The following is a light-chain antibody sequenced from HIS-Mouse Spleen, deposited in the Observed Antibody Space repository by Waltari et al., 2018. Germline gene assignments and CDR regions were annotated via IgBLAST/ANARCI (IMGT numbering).Light chain of an antibody. CDR3: YSTDSSGNHRV. CDR1: ALPKKY. J-gene: IGLJ2*01. Sequence: SHELTQPPSVSVSPGQTARITCSGDALPKKYAYWYQQKSGQAPLLVIYEDSKRPSGIPASFSGSSSGTMATLTISGAQVEDEADYYCYSTDSSGNHRVFGGGTKLTVL. V-gene: IGLV3-10*01. CDR2: EDS.